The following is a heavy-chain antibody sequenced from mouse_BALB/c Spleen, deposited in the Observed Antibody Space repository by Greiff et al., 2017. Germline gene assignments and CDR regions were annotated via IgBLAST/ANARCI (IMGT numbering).Heavy chain of an antibody. CDR2: ISSGSSTI. CDR1: GFTFSSFG. J-gene: IGHJ4*01. Sequence: EVQLVESGGGLVQPGGSRKLSCAASGFTFSSFGMHWVRQAPEKGLEWVAYISSGSSTIYYADTVKCRFTISRDNPKNTLFLQMTSLRSEDTAMYYCAREELGYYAMDYWGQGTSVTVSS. CDR3: AREELGYYAMDY. D-gene: IGHD4-1*01. V-gene: IGHV5-17*02.